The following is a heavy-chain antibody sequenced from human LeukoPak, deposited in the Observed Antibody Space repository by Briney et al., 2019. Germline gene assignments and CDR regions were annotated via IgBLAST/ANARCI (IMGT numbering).Heavy chain of an antibody. J-gene: IGHJ6*03. Sequence: ASVKVSCKASGYTFTSYYMHWVRQAPGQGLEWMGIINPSGGSTSYAQKFQGRVTMTRDTSTSTVYMELSSLRSEDTAVYYCARDTYGSGSYWYYYYYMGVWGKGTTVTVPS. D-gene: IGHD3-10*01. V-gene: IGHV1-46*01. CDR2: INPSGGST. CDR3: ARDTYGSGSYWYYYYYMGV. CDR1: GYTFTSYY.